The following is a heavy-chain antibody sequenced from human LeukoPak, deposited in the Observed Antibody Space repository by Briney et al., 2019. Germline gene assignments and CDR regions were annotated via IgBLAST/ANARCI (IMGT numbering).Heavy chain of an antibody. V-gene: IGHV1-3*01. CDR3: AREQQLGRLDY. Sequence: GASVNVSCKASGYTFTSYAIHWVRQAPGQRLEWMGWINAGNGNTKYSQKFQGRVTITRDTSASTAYMELSSLRSEDTAVYYCAREQQLGRLDYWGQGTLVTVSS. CDR1: GYTFTSYA. J-gene: IGHJ4*02. D-gene: IGHD6-13*01. CDR2: INAGNGNT.